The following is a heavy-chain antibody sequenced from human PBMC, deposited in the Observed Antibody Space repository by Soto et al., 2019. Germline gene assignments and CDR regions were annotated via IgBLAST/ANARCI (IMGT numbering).Heavy chain of an antibody. D-gene: IGHD6-19*01. V-gene: IGHV4-30-4*01. CDR1: GDSITSGDYY. J-gene: IGHJ5*01. CDR2: IFYSGST. CDR3: ARAEVAVAGSGWFDA. Sequence: QVQLQESGPGLVKPSQTLSLTCTVSGDSITSGDYYWSWVRQPPGKGLGWIGYIFYSGSTYYKASVKRRVTISLDISRNQFSLKLTSVTPADTAVYYCARAEVAVAGSGWFDAWGHGTLVTVSS.